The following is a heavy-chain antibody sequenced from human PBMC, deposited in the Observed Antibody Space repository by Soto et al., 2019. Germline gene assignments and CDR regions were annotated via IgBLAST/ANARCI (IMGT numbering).Heavy chain of an antibody. CDR2: ISSSSSSI. CDR3: AGSSDDGRDN. CDR1: GFSLSDYS. V-gene: IGHV3-21*01. J-gene: IGHJ4*02. D-gene: IGHD1-26*01. Sequence: EVQLVDSGGGLVKPGGSLRLSCAASGFSLSDYSMNWIRQAPGKGLEWVASISSSSSSIHYAESMKGRFTISRDNAKNSLYLQMNSLSAEDTAVYDCAGSSDDGRDNWGQGTLVTVSS.